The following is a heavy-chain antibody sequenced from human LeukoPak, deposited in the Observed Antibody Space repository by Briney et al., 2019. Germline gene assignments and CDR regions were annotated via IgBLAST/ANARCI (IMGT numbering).Heavy chain of an antibody. CDR2: VGVDGGDT. V-gene: IGHV3-64D*06. D-gene: IGHD3/OR15-3a*01. CDR3: VKGALGYPPFWTGLAV. CDR1: GFTFSSYA. Sequence: GGSLRLSCSASGFTFSSYAMHWVRQAPGKGLEYVSYVGVDGGDTHNADSVKGRFSASRDNSGHTLSLQMNSLRPEDPAVYYCVKGALGYPPFWTGLAVWGKGTTVTVSS. J-gene: IGHJ6*04.